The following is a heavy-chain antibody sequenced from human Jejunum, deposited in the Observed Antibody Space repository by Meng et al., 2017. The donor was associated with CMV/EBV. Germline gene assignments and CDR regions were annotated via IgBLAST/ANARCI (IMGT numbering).Heavy chain of an antibody. CDR3: ATAGNYRLDT. J-gene: IGHJ4*02. CDR1: GFTFSAYW. V-gene: IGHV3-74*01. Sequence: CEAYGFTFSAYWMHWVRQAPGKGLVWVSRINPGGSTTNYADSVKGRFSISRDNAKNTLYPQMNGLRADGTAVYYCATAGNYRLDTWGQGTLVTVSS. D-gene: IGHD5-24*01. CDR2: INPGGSTT.